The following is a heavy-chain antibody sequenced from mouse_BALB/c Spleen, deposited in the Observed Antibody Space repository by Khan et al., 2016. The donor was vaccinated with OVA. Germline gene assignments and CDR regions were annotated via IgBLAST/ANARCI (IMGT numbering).Heavy chain of an antibody. J-gene: IGHJ3*01. CDR1: GYSITSDSA. Sequence: EVQLQESGPGLVKPSQSLSLTCTVTGYSITSDSAWNWIRQFPGNKLEWMGYINYSGGTSYNPPLKSRISITRDTSKNQFFLQLNSVTTEDTATYFCARGVRLTYWGQGTLVTVSA. CDR3: ARGVRLTY. D-gene: IGHD2-14*01. CDR2: INYSGGT. V-gene: IGHV3-2*02.